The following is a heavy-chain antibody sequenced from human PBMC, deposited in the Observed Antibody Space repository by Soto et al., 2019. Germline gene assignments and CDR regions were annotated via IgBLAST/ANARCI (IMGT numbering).Heavy chain of an antibody. CDR2: INHSGST. J-gene: IGHJ3*02. V-gene: IGHV4-34*01. Sequence: SETLSLTCAVYGGSFSGYYWSWIRQPPGKGLEWIGEINHSGSTNYNPSLKSRVTISVDTSKNQFSLKLSSVTAADTAVYYCARGPHRGSGEVSAFDIWGQGTMVTVSS. CDR1: GGSFSGYY. D-gene: IGHD3-3*01. CDR3: ARGPHRGSGEVSAFDI.